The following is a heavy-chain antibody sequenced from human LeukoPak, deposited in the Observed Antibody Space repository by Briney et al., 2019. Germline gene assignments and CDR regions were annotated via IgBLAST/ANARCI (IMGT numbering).Heavy chain of an antibody. D-gene: IGHD3-16*02. J-gene: IGHJ4*02. CDR1: GGSFSGYY. CDR2: INHGGST. Sequence: SETLSLTCAVYGGSFSGYYWSWIRQPPGKGLEWIGEINHGGSTNYNPSLKSRVTISVDTSKNQFSLKLSSVTAADTAVYYCARLLKGDYVWGSYRYRNNYFDYWGQGTLVTVSS. CDR3: ARLLKGDYVWGSYRYRNNYFDY. V-gene: IGHV4-34*01.